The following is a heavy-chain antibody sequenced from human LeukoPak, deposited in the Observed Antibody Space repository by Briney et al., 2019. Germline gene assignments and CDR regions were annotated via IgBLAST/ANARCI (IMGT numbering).Heavy chain of an antibody. CDR2: SKSNVNGGTI. D-gene: IGHD1-26*01. V-gene: IGHV3-15*01. J-gene: IGHJ4*02. CDR3: TTWDYVDY. CDR1: RFTFSNAW. Sequence: GGSLRLSCVGSRFTFSNAWMSWVRQAPGKGLEWVGRSKSNVNGGTIDYAPPVKGRFIISRDDSKETLYLHMSSLKIEDTAVYYCTTWDYVDYWGQGTVVTVSS.